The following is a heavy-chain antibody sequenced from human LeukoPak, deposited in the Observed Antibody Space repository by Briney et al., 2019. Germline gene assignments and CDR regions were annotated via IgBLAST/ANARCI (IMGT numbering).Heavy chain of an antibody. J-gene: IGHJ4*02. D-gene: IGHD2-8*02. CDR3: ARRVVYYFDY. V-gene: IGHV3-23*01. CDR2: ISCSGDST. CDR1: GFTFSSYA. Sequence: GGSLRLSCAASGFTFSSYAMSWVRQAPGKGLEWVSGISCSGDSTYYVDCVKGRFTISRDNSKYTLYLQMNSLRAEDTAVYYCARRVVYYFDYWGQGTLVTVSS.